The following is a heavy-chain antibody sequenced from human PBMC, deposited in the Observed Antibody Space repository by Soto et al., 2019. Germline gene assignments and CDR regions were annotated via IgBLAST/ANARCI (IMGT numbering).Heavy chain of an antibody. CDR1: GGSIRSGGYF. CDR3: AREGAAPYYYYGMDV. J-gene: IGHJ6*02. V-gene: IGHV4-31*03. Sequence: QVQLQESGPGLVKPSQTLSLTCTVSGGSIRSGGYFWSGIRQHPGKGLEWIGFIYYSGSTYYNPSLKRRGTISVDTSKNQCSLKLSSVTAADTAVYYCAREGAAPYYYYGMDVWGQGTTVTVSS. D-gene: IGHD6-6*01. CDR2: IYYSGST.